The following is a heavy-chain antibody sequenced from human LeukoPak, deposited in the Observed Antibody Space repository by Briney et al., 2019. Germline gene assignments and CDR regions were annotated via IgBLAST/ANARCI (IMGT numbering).Heavy chain of an antibody. CDR3: ARGRHRAARYYFDY. D-gene: IGHD6-6*01. CDR1: GYTFTSYD. J-gene: IGHJ4*02. CDR2: MNPNSGNT. Sequence: ASVKVSCKASGYTFTSYDINWVRQATGQGLEWMGWMNPNSGNTGYAQKFQGRVTITRNTSISTAYMELSSLRSEDTAVYCCARGRHRAARYYFDYWGQGTLVTVSS. V-gene: IGHV1-8*03.